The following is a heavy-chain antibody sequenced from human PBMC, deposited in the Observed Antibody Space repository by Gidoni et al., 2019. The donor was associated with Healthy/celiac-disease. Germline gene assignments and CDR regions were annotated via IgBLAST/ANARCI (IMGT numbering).Heavy chain of an antibody. J-gene: IGHJ6*02. V-gene: IGHV3-7*01. CDR3: ARGYAYDFWSGYYSGVAMDV. CDR2: IKQDGSER. Sequence: EVQPLASGGGLVQPGGTLRPPCDAPGFILSASCMSWVRQAPGKGPEWVANIKQDGSERYNVDSGKGRFTNSRDNGKNSLFLQMNSLRAEDTAVYFCARGYAYDFWSGYYSGVAMDVWGQGTTVTVSS. CDR1: GFILSASC. D-gene: IGHD3-3*01.